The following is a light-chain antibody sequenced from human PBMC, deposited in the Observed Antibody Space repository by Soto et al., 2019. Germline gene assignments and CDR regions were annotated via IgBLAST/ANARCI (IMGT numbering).Light chain of an antibody. J-gene: IGKJ2*01. CDR2: GAS. CDR3: QQSRRIPYA. V-gene: IGKV1-39*01. Sequence: DIQMTQSPSSLSTSVGDRVTITCRASQSISIYLNWYQQKPGKAPKVVIYGASSLQSGVPSRFSGSGSGTNFTLTISSLQPEDFATYYCQQSRRIPYAFGQGTKLEIK. CDR1: QSISIY.